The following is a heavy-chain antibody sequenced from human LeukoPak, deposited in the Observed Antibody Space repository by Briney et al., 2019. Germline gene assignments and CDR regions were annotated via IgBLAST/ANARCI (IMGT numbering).Heavy chain of an antibody. CDR1: GYSFTTYC. D-gene: IGHD6-13*01. CDR3: VRLFRSWTAGGVDQ. V-gene: IGHV5-51*01. Sequence: GESLRISCKGSGYSFTTYCSWWVRQMPGKGLEWVDIIYPGDSDTRYSPSFQGQVTISADKSISTAYLQCSTPQASDTAIYSGVRLFRSWTAGGVDQWGQGTLVTVSS. J-gene: IGHJ4*02. CDR2: IYPGDSDT.